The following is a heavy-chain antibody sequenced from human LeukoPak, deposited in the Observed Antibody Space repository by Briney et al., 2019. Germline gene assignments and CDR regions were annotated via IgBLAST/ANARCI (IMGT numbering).Heavy chain of an antibody. CDR3: ARDWGANGAAAPGYFQH. CDR1: GGSISSSSYY. CDR2: IYYSGST. D-gene: IGHD6-13*01. Sequence: SETLSLTCTVAGGSISSSSYYWGCIRQPPGKGLEWIGSIYYSGSTYYNPSLKSRVTISVDTSKNQFSLKLSSVAAADTAVYYCARDWGANGAAAPGYFQHWCQGTLVTVSS. J-gene: IGHJ1*01. V-gene: IGHV4-39*07.